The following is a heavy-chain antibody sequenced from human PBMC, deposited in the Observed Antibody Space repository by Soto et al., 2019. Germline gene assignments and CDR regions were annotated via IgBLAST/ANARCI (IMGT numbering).Heavy chain of an antibody. D-gene: IGHD3-22*01. CDR1: GGSISSYY. Sequence: ASKPLSLTCTVYGGSISSYYWSWIRQPPGQGLEWIGYIYYSGSTNYNPSLKSRVTISVDTSKNQFSLKLSSVTAADTAVYYCERGSMIAPTLFDYWGQGSMVTLAS. CDR3: ERGSMIAPTLFDY. V-gene: IGHV4-59*01. J-gene: IGHJ4*02. CDR2: IYYSGST.